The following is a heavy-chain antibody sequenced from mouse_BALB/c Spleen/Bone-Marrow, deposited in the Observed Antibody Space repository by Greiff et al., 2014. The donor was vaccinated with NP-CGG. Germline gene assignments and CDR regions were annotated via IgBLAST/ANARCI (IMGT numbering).Heavy chain of an antibody. CDR1: GYAFSSSW. CDR3: ARSAYYGSSYGAMDY. D-gene: IGHD1-1*01. V-gene: IGHV1-82*01. Sequence: VQVVESGPELVKPGASVKISCTGSGYAFSSSWMNWVKQRPGQGLEWIGRIYPGDGDTNSNGRFKGKATLTADRSPNTAYMQLSSLTSVDSAVYFCARSAYYGSSYGAMDYWGQGTSVTVSS. CDR2: IYPGDGDT. J-gene: IGHJ4*01.